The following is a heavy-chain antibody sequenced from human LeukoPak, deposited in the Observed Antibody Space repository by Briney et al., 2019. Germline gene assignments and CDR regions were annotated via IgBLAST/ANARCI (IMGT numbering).Heavy chain of an antibody. CDR1: RFTFSNNA. J-gene: IGHJ6*02. CDR2: ISKDGSEK. V-gene: IGHV3-30-3*01. CDR3: ARDLLGMDV. Sequence: GGSLRLSCAASRFTFSNNAMHWVRQAPGKGLEWVAVISKDGSEKFYADSVKGRFSISRDNSENIVYLQWNNLRVEDTAVYYCARDLLGMDVWGQGTTITVSS.